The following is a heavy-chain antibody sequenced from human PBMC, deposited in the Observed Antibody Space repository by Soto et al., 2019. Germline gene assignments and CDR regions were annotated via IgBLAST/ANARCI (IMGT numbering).Heavy chain of an antibody. Sequence: QVQLVESGGGVVQPGRSLRLSCAASGFTFGSYAMHWVRQAPGKGLEWVAVISYDGSNKYYADSVKGRFTISRDNSKNTLYLQMNSLRAEDTAVYYCARSLGMITFGGVIDYWGQGTLVTVSS. CDR3: ARSLGMITFGGVIDY. D-gene: IGHD3-16*02. CDR2: ISYDGSNK. J-gene: IGHJ4*02. CDR1: GFTFGSYA. V-gene: IGHV3-30-3*01.